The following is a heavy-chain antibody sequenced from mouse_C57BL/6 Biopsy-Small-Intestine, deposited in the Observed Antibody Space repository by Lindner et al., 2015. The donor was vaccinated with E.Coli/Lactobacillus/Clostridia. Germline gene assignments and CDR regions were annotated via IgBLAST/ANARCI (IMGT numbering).Heavy chain of an antibody. CDR1: GYTFTSYV. V-gene: IGHV1-14*01. CDR2: INPYNDGT. CDR3: ARDYYSDYLYFDY. Sequence: VQLQESGPELVKPGASVKMSCKASGYTFTSYVMHWVKQKPGQGLEWIGYINPYNDGTTYNEKFKGKATLTSDKSSSTAYMELSSLTSEDSAVYYCARDYYSDYLYFDYWGQGTTLTVSS. J-gene: IGHJ2*01. D-gene: IGHD2-13*01.